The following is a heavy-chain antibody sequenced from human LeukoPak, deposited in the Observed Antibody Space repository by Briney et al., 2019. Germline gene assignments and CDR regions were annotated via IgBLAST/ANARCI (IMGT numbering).Heavy chain of an antibody. Sequence: GGSPRLSCAASGFSFSSYGMSWVRQAPGKGLEWVSAISGSGGSTYYPDSVKGRFTISRDNSKNTLYLQMNSLRGEDTAVYYCAKAPANYVDTAMGTFDYWGQGTLVTVSS. J-gene: IGHJ4*02. V-gene: IGHV3-23*01. CDR3: AKAPANYVDTAMGTFDY. CDR1: GFSFSSYG. CDR2: ISGSGGST. D-gene: IGHD5-18*01.